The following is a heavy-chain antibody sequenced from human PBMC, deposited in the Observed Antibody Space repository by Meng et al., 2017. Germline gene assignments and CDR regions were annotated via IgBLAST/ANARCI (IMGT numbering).Heavy chain of an antibody. D-gene: IGHD2-15*01. Sequence: GGSLRLSCAASGFTVSSNYMSWVRQAPGKGLEWVSVIYSGGSTYYADSVKGRFTISRHNSKNTLYLQMNSLRAEDTAVYYCAREGYCSGGSCYSYYYYGMDVWGQGTTVTVSS. CDR1: GFTVSSNY. CDR2: IYSGGST. J-gene: IGHJ6*02. V-gene: IGHV3-53*04. CDR3: AREGYCSGGSCYSYYYYGMDV.